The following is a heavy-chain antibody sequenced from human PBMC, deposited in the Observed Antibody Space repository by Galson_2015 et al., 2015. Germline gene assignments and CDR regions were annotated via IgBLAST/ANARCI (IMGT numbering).Heavy chain of an antibody. CDR2: IIPIFGTT. Sequence: SVKVSCKASGYTFTSYGISWVRQAPGQGLEWMGGIIPIFGTTNYAQKFQGRVTITVDKSTSTAYMELSSLRSEDTAVYYCARDMSYCSGGSCYSAGDWGQGTLVTVSS. CDR3: ARDMSYCSGGSCYSAGD. V-gene: IGHV1-69*06. CDR1: GYTFTSYG. J-gene: IGHJ4*02. D-gene: IGHD2-15*01.